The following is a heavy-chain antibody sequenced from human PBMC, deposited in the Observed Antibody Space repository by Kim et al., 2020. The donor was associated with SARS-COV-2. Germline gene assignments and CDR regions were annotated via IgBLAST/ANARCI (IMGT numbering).Heavy chain of an antibody. V-gene: IGHV1-18*01. D-gene: IGHD6-19*01. CDR3: ASGIAVAGTDY. CDR2: T. J-gene: IGHJ4*02. Sequence: TNYAQKLQGRVTMTTDTSTSTAYMELRSLRSDDTAVYYCASGIAVAGTDYWGQGTLVTVSS.